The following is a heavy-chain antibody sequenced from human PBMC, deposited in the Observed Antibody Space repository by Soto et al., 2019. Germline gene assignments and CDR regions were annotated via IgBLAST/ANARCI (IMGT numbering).Heavy chain of an antibody. CDR1: GFTFSSYE. Sequence: VGSLRLSCAASGFTFSSYEMNWVRQAPGKGLEWVSYISSSGSTIYYADSVKGRFTISRDNAKNSLYLQMNSLRAEDTAVYYCASLWCSSTSCLFPWGQGTLVTSPQ. CDR2: ISSSGSTI. D-gene: IGHD2-2*01. J-gene: IGHJ5*02. CDR3: ASLWCSSTSCLFP. V-gene: IGHV3-48*03.